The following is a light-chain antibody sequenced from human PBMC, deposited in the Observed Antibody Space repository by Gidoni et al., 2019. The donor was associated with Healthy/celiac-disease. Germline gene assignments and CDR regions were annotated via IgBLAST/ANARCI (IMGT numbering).Light chain of an antibody. J-gene: IGKJ4*01. CDR3: QQYGSSPRT. CDR1: QSVSSSY. Sequence: EIVLTPSPRTLSWSPGERATLSCRASQSVSSSYLAWYQQKPGQAPRLLFDGATSRATGIPGRFSGSGSGTDFTLTISRQEPEDVAVYYCQQYGSSPRTFGGGTKVEIK. V-gene: IGKV3-20*01. CDR2: GAT.